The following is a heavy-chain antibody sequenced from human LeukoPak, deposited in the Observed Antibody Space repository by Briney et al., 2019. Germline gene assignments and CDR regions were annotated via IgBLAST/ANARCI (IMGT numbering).Heavy chain of an antibody. J-gene: IGHJ6*02. CDR1: GFTFSSYA. CDR3: TRESTTGTTDYYGMDV. D-gene: IGHD1-1*01. Sequence: GGSLRLSCAASGFTFSSYAMSWVRQAPGMGLEWVGFIRSNAYGGTTEYAASVKGRFTISRDDSKSIAYLQMNSLKTEDTAVYYCTRESTTGTTDYYGMDVWGQGTTVTVSS. V-gene: IGHV3-49*04. CDR2: IRSNAYGGTT.